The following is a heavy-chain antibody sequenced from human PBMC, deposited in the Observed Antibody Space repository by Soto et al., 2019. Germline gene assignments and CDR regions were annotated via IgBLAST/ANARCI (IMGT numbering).Heavy chain of an antibody. CDR2: ISYDGSDK. CDR3: AKGVVGATTYFQH. Sequence: QVQLVESGGGVVQPGRSLRLSCAASGFTFSSYGMHWVRQAPGKGLEWVAVISYDGSDKYYADSVKGRFTISRDNSNNALYLQMDSRRAEDTAVYYCAKGVVGATTYFQHWGQGTLVTVSS. V-gene: IGHV3-30*18. CDR1: GFTFSSYG. D-gene: IGHD1-26*01. J-gene: IGHJ1*01.